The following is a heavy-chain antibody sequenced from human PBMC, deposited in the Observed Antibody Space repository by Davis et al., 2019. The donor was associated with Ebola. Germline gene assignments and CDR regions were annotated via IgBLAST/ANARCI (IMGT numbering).Heavy chain of an antibody. D-gene: IGHD3-3*01. CDR2: IYYSGST. CDR3: ARTNDFWSGEGYYYYYGMDV. V-gene: IGHV4-39*07. J-gene: IGHJ6*02. CDR1: GGSISSSSYY. Sequence: MPSETLSLTCTVSGGSISSSSYYWGWIRQPPGKGLEWIGSIYYSGSTYYNPSLKSRLTISVDTSKNQFSLKLSSVTAADTAVYYCARTNDFWSGEGYYYYYGMDVWGQGTTVTVSS.